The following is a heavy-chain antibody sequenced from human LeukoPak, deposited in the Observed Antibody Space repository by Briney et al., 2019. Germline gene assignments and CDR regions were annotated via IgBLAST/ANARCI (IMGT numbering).Heavy chain of an antibody. J-gene: IGHJ4*02. CDR2: IYYSGST. CDR3: ARVHSSGWYDY. D-gene: IGHD6-19*01. V-gene: IGHV4-61*01. CDR1: GGSISSGSYY. Sequence: SQTLSLTCTVSGGSISSGSYYWSWIRQPPGKGLEWIGYIYYSGSTNYNPFLKSRVTISVDTSKNQFSLKLSSVTAADTAVYYCARVHSSGWYDYWGQGTLVTVSS.